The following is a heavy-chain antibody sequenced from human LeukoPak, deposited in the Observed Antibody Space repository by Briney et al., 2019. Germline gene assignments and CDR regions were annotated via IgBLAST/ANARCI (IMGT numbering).Heavy chain of an antibody. J-gene: IGHJ4*02. CDR1: GFTFSSYA. CDR2: ISGSGGST. D-gene: IGHD4-17*01. V-gene: IGHV3-23*01. Sequence: GGSLRLSYAASGFTFSSYAMSWVRQAPGKRLEWVSAISGSGGSTYYPDSVRGRFTISRDNSRNTLYLQMNSLRAEDTAVYYCAKHGESYGDSRTDYWGQGTLVTVSS. CDR3: AKHGESYGDSRTDY.